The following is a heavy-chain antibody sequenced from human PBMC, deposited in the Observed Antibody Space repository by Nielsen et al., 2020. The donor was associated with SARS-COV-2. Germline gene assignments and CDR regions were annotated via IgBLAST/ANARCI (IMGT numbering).Heavy chain of an antibody. D-gene: IGHD1-26*01. CDR2: IIPILGIA. Sequence: SVKVSCKASGDTFSRYTISWVRQAPGQGLEWMGRIIPILGIAIYAQKFQGRVSMTRDTSTSTVSMELRSLRSEDTAVYYCARGAWLDPWGQGTLVSVSS. CDR3: ARGAWLDP. V-gene: IGHV1-69*02. CDR1: GDTFSRYT. J-gene: IGHJ5*02.